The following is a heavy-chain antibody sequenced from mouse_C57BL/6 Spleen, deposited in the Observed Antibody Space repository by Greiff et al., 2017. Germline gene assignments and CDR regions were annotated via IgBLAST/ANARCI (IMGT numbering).Heavy chain of an antibody. Sequence: EVHLVESEGGLVQPGSSMKLSCTASGFTFSDYYMAWVRQVPEKGLEWVANINYDGSSTYYLDSLKSRFIISRDNAKNILYLQMSSLKSEDTATYYCARDGYDGPFDYWGQGTTLTVSS. CDR2: INYDGSST. CDR1: GFTFSDYY. CDR3: ARDGYDGPFDY. J-gene: IGHJ2*01. V-gene: IGHV5-16*01. D-gene: IGHD2-3*01.